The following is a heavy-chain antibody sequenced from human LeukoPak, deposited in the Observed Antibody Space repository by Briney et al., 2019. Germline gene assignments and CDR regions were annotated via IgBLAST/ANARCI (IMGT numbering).Heavy chain of an antibody. Sequence: ASVKVSCKASGGTFSSYAISWVRQAPGQGLEWMGGIIPIFGTANYAQKFQGRVTITADEFTSTAYMELSRLRSEDTAVYYCARALLAYCSSTSCYKRWFDPWGQGTLVTVSS. D-gene: IGHD2-2*02. CDR2: IIPIFGTA. CDR1: GGTFSSYA. J-gene: IGHJ5*02. V-gene: IGHV1-69*13. CDR3: ARALLAYCSSTSCYKRWFDP.